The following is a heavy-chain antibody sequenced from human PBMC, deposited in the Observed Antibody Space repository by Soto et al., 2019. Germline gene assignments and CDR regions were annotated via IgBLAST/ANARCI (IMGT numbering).Heavy chain of an antibody. V-gene: IGHV3-33*01. Sequence: QVQLVESGGGVVQPGRSLRLSCAASGFTFSSYGMHWVRQAPGKGLEWVAVIWYDGSNKYYADSVKGRFTISRDNSKNTLYLQMNSLRAEDTAVYYCARDRSYLQWLTPNWFDPWGQGTLVTVSS. CDR3: ARDRSYLQWLTPNWFDP. CDR2: IWYDGSNK. J-gene: IGHJ5*02. CDR1: GFTFSSYG. D-gene: IGHD6-19*01.